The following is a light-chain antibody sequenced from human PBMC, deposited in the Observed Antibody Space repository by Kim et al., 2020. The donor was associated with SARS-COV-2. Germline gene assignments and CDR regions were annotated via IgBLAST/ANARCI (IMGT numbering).Light chain of an antibody. J-gene: IGLJ3*02. Sequence: GQRVSISCSGLASNIGKNYVHWYQHFPGTAPKRLMYNNNQRPSGVPDRFAGSKSGTSASLAISGLRSEDEADYYCAVCDDSLDGWVFGGGTKLAVL. V-gene: IGLV1-47*02. CDR3: AVCDDSLDGWV. CDR2: NNN. CDR1: ASNIGKNY.